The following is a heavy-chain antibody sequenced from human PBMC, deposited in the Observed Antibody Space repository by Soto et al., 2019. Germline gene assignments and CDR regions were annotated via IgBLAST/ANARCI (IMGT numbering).Heavy chain of an antibody. V-gene: IGHV3-21*01. J-gene: IGHJ3*02. CDR3: ARGRHDYGSGSYALRAAFEI. Sequence: EVQLVESGGGLVKPGGSLRRSCAASGFSLNTHSMNWVRQAPGKGLEWVSSLRRRSTDIFYAESVKGRFTISSDNATHSLYLKMRSLIAEDAALYYCARGRHDYGSGSYALRAAFEIWGQRTMVSLSS. CDR2: LRRRSTDI. D-gene: IGHD3-10*01. CDR1: GFSLNTHS.